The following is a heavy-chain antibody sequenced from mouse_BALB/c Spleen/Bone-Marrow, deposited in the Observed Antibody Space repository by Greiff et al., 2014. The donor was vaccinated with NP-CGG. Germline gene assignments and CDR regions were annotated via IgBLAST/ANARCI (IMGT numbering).Heavy chain of an antibody. V-gene: IGHV1-87*01. Sequence: VQLQQSGAELARPGASVKLSCKASGYTFTSYWMQWVKQRPGQGLEWIGTIYPGDGDARYTQKFKGKATLTADKSSSTAYMQPSSLASEDSAVYYCARNYYYASSWSAMDYWGQGTSVTVSS. J-gene: IGHJ4*01. CDR3: ARNYYYASSWSAMDY. D-gene: IGHD1-1*01. CDR1: GYTFTSYW. CDR2: IYPGDGDA.